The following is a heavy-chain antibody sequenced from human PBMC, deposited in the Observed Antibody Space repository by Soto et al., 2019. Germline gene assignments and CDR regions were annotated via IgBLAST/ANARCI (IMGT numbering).Heavy chain of an antibody. J-gene: IGHJ4*02. V-gene: IGHV3-30-3*01. Sequence: QVQLVESGGGVVQPGRSLRLSCAASGFTFSSYAMHWVRQAPGKGLEWVAVISYDGSNKYYADSMKGRFTISRDNSKNTLYLQMNSLRAEDTAVYYCARDGRVIAARPFDYWGQGTLVTVSS. CDR2: ISYDGSNK. D-gene: IGHD6-6*01. CDR1: GFTFSSYA. CDR3: ARDGRVIAARPFDY.